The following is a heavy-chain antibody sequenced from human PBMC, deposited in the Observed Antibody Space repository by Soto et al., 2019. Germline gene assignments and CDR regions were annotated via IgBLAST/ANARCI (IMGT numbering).Heavy chain of an antibody. CDR1: GFTVSSNY. CDR2: IYSGGST. J-gene: IGHJ4*02. D-gene: IGHD3-9*01. V-gene: IGHV3-66*01. CDR3: ASTEQYYDILTGYYGLDY. Sequence: GGSLRLSCAASGFTVSSNYMSWVRQAPGKGLEWVSVIYSGGSTYYADSVKGRFTISRDNSKNTPYLQMNSLRAEDTAVYYCASTEQYYDILTGYYGLDYWGQGTLVTVSS.